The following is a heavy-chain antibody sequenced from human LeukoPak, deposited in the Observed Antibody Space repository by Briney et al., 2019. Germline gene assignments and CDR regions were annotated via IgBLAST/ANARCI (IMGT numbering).Heavy chain of an antibody. CDR2: INPSGGST. CDR3: ARDLGYCTNGVCYGIDY. CDR1: GYTFTSYY. Sequence: ASVQVSCKASGYTFTSYYMHWVRQAPGQGLEWMGIINPSGGSTSYAQKFQGRVTMTRDTSTSTVYMELSSLRSEDTAVYYCARDLGYCTNGVCYGIDYWGQGTLVTVSS. D-gene: IGHD2-8*01. V-gene: IGHV1-46*01. J-gene: IGHJ4*02.